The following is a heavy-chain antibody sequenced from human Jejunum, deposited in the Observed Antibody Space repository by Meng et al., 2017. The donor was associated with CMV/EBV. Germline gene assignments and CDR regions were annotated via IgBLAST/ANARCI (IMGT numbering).Heavy chain of an antibody. V-gene: IGHV2-5*02. Sequence: QFTLKESGPTLVKPTQTLTLTCAFSGLSSISSGVGVGWIRQPPGKALEWLALIYWDDDKRYSPSLRSRLTITKDTSKNEVVLTMTNMDPVDTGTYYCAHFVGGYYPSRPDYWGQGTLVTVSS. CDR2: IYWDDDK. J-gene: IGHJ4*02. CDR1: GLSSISSGVG. CDR3: AHFVGGYYPSRPDY. D-gene: IGHD1-26*01.